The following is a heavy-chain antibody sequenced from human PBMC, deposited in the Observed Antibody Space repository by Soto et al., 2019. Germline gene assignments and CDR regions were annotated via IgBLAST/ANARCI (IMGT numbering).Heavy chain of an antibody. CDR2: ISYDGSNK. J-gene: IGHJ4*02. CDR1: GFTFSSYG. CDR3: AKDDPLQTYYYDSSPGY. Sequence: QVQLVESGGGVVQPGRSLRLSCAASGFTFSSYGMHWVRQAPGKGLEWVAVISYDGSNKYYADSVKGRFTISRDNSKNTLYLQMNSLRAEDTAVYYCAKDDPLQTYYYDSSPGYWGQGTLVTVSS. V-gene: IGHV3-30*18. D-gene: IGHD3-22*01.